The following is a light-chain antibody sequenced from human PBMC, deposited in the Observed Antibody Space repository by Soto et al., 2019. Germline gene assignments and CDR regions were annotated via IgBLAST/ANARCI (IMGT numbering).Light chain of an antibody. CDR2: GAS. CDR3: QQYGSSQWT. J-gene: IGKJ1*01. V-gene: IGKV3-20*01. CDR1: QSVSSSY. Sequence: EIVLTQSPGTLSLSPGERATLSCRASQSVSSSYLAWYQQRPGQPPRLLIYGASSRATGIPDRFSGSGSGTDFTLTISRLEPEDFAVYYCQQYGSSQWTFGQGTKVDIK.